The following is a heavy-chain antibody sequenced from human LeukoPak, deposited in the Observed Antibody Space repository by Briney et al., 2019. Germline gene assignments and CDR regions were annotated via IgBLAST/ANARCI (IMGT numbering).Heavy chain of an antibody. CDR1: GFTFSSYG. Sequence: GSLRLSCAASGFTFSSYGMHWVRQAPGKGLEWVAFIRYDGSNKYYADSVKGRFTISRDNSKNTLYLQMNSLRAEDTAVYYCAKDRRIRSGYYPFDYWGQGTLVTVSS. CDR2: IRYDGSNK. V-gene: IGHV3-30*02. CDR3: AKDRRIRSGYYPFDY. J-gene: IGHJ4*02. D-gene: IGHD3-22*01.